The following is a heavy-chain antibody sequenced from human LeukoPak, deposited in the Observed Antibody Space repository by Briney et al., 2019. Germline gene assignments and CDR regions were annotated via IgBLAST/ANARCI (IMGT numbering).Heavy chain of an antibody. J-gene: IGHJ4*02. Sequence: SETLSLTCTVSVGSISSYYWSWIREPPGEGLEWIGYIYNSGSTNYHPSLRRRVTISVDTSKKQFSLKLSSVTAADTAVYYCATSSHDLLDTDYWGQGTLVTVSS. V-gene: IGHV4-59*01. D-gene: IGHD3-22*01. CDR2: IYNSGST. CDR3: ATSSHDLLDTDY. CDR1: VGSISSYY.